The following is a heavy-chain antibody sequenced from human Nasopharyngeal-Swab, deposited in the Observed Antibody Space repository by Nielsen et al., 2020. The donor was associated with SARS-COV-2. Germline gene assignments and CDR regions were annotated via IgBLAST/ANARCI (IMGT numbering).Heavy chain of an antibody. CDR1: GYTFTSYY. V-gene: IGHV1-46*01. CDR3: ARSLNIVVVVAAKDYYYYGMDV. CDR2: INPSGGST. J-gene: IGHJ6*02. Sequence: PSVKVSCKASGYTFTSYYMHWVRQAPGQGLEWMGIINPSGGSTSYAQKFQGRVTMTRDTSTSTVYMELSSLRSEDTAVYYCARSLNIVVVVAAKDYYYYGMDVWGQGTTVTVSS. D-gene: IGHD2-15*01.